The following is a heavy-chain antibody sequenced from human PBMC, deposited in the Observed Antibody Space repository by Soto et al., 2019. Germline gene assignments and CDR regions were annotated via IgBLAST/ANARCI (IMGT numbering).Heavy chain of an antibody. V-gene: IGHV1-69*13. CDR1: VGTFSSYA. CDR2: IIPIFGTA. Sequence: SLKVPCKASVGTFSSYAISCVRQDPGQGLEWMGGIIPIFGTANYAQKSQARVTISEDECTRTAYMQPSTLRSADPAVCYLARGYSWHSKPLRAFDIWGQGTMVTVSS. J-gene: IGHJ3*02. D-gene: IGHD1-7*01. CDR3: ARGYSWHSKPLRAFDI.